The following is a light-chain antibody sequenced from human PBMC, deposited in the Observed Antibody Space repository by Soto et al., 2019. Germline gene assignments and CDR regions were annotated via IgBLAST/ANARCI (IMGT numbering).Light chain of an antibody. CDR1: SSDIGAYPY. J-gene: IGLJ3*02. V-gene: IGLV2-14*01. CDR2: EVN. CDR3: SSYTASSTSWV. Sequence: QSALTQPASVSGSPGQSITISCSGTSSDIGAYPYVSWYQHHPGKAPKLMIYEVNDRPSGVSHRFSGSKSGNTASLTISGLQAEDEAGYYCSSYTASSTSWVFGGGTKLTVL.